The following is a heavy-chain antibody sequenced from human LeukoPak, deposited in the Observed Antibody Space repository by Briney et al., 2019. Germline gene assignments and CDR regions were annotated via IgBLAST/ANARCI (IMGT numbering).Heavy chain of an antibody. Sequence: VASVKVSCKASGYTFTSYGISWVRQAPGQGLEWMGWISAYNGNTNYAQKLQGRVTMTTDTSTSTAYMELRSLRSDDTAVYYCARPLSSGWYQYYFDYWGQGTLVTVSS. CDR1: GYTFTSYG. CDR2: ISAYNGNT. J-gene: IGHJ4*02. V-gene: IGHV1-18*01. CDR3: ARPLSSGWYQYYFDY. D-gene: IGHD6-19*01.